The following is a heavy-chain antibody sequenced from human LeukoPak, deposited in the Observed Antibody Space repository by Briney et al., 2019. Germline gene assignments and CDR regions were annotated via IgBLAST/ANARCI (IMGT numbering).Heavy chain of an antibody. CDR3: ASVSLIYGSGSYYQSPLAY. V-gene: IGHV1-2*04. CDR2: INPNSGAT. D-gene: IGHD3-10*01. CDR1: GYTFTDYY. Sequence: ASVKVSSKASGYTFTDYYMHWVRQAPGQGLEWIGWINPNSGATNYAQKFQGWVTMTRDTSISTAYMELSRLKSDDTAVYYCASVSLIYGSGSYYQSPLAYWGQGTLVTVSS. J-gene: IGHJ4*02.